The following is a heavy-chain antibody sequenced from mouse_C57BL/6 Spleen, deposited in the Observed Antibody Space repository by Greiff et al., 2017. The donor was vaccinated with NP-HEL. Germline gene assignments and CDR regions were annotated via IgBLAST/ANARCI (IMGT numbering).Heavy chain of an antibody. Sequence: EVKLVESVAELVRPGASVKLSCTASGFNIKNTYMHWVKQRPEQGLEWIGRIDPANGNTKYAPKFQGKATITADTSSNTAYLQLSSLTSEDTAIYYCASPGSSYLSYFDYWGQGTTLTVSS. CDR2: IDPANGNT. D-gene: IGHD1-1*01. CDR1: GFNIKNTY. V-gene: IGHV14-3*01. J-gene: IGHJ2*01. CDR3: ASPGSSYLSYFDY.